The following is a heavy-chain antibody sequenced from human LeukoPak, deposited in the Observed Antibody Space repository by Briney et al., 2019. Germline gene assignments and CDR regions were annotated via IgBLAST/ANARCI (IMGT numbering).Heavy chain of an antibody. CDR2: IIPIFGTA. CDR1: GGTFSSYA. D-gene: IGHD1-26*01. V-gene: IGHV1-69*13. J-gene: IGHJ4*02. CDR3: ARVSANSGFFYYFDY. Sequence: SVKVSCKASGGTFSSYAISWVRQAPGQGLEWMGGIIPIFGTANYAQKFQGRVTITADESTSTAYMELSSLRSEDTAVYYCARVSANSGFFYYFDYWGQGTLVTVSS.